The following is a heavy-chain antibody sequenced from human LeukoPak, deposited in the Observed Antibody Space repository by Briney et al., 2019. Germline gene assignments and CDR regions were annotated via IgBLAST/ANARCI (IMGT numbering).Heavy chain of an antibody. D-gene: IGHD1-26*01. Sequence: GGSLRLSCGASRFTFSNYEMNWVRQAPGKGLEWISYISGSGTTIYYADSVKGRFTIPRDNRQNSLYLQMNSLRAEDTAVYYCARDRAVESTSDRGPSFDSWSPGTLVTVSP. CDR1: RFTFSNYE. CDR3: ARDRAVESTSDRGPSFDS. V-gene: IGHV3-48*03. CDR2: ISGSGTTI. J-gene: IGHJ4*02.